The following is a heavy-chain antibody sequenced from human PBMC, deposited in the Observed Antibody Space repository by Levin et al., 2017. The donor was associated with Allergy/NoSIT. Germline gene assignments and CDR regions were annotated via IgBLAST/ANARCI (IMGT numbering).Heavy chain of an antibody. V-gene: IGHV3-30*18. CDR1: GFTFRNYG. CDR3: AKDLGVGAADWYFDL. Sequence: GGSLRLSCAASGFTFRNYGMYWVRQAPGKGLEWLAIISYDGSNKYYADSVKGRFTISRDNSKNTLYLQMNSLRPEDTALYYCAKDLGVGAADWYFDLWGRGTLVTVSS. D-gene: IGHD1-26*01. CDR2: ISYDGSNK. J-gene: IGHJ2*01.